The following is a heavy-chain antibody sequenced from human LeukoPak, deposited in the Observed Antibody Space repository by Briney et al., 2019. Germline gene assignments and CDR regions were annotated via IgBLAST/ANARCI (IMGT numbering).Heavy chain of an antibody. CDR2: ISTDGSA. CDR1: GVIVSNSY. Sequence: GGSLRLSCAASGVIVSNSYMTWVRQAPGKGLECVSVISTDGSAYYADSVKGRFTISRDNAKNSLYLQMNSLRTDDTAVYYCARDEVGATTEFDYWGQGTLVTVSS. J-gene: IGHJ4*02. D-gene: IGHD1-26*01. CDR3: ARDEVGATTEFDY. V-gene: IGHV3-53*01.